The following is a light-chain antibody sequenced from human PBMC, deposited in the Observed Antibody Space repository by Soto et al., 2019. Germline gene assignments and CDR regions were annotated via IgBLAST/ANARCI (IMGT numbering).Light chain of an antibody. Sequence: DIQVTQSPSTLSASVGDAVTITCRASESIDNWLAWYQQKPGKAPKLLIFAASTLVRGVPSKFSGRGSGTEFTLTISSLQPEDFATYYCQQLNSYPLTFGGGTKVEIK. CDR1: ESIDNW. V-gene: IGKV1-5*01. J-gene: IGKJ4*01. CDR2: AAS. CDR3: QQLNSYPLT.